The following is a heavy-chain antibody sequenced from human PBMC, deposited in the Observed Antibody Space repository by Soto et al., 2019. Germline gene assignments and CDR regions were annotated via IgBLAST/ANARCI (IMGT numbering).Heavy chain of an antibody. CDR3: ARRSLVEMATPIDY. J-gene: IGHJ4*02. CDR1: GDSVSSGSYY. Sequence: SETLSLTCTVSGDSVSSGSYYWSWIRQPPGKGLEWIGYIYYSGSTNYNPSLQSRITISVDTSKNQFSLKLSSVTAADTAVYYCARRSLVEMATPIDYWGQGTLVTVSS. CDR2: IYYSGST. D-gene: IGHD5-12*01. V-gene: IGHV4-61*01.